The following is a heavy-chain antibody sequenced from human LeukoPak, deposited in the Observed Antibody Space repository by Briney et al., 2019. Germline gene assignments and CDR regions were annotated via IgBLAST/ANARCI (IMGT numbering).Heavy chain of an antibody. J-gene: IGHJ4*02. CDR2: ITNSGSTT. Sequence: GGSLRLSCVASGFTFSDYYMSWIRQAPGKGLEWISYITNSGSTTFYADSVKGRFSISRDNANNSLFLQMNSLRAEDTAVYYCAKDSSRTYDYVWGSYRPQEYYFDYWGQGTLVTVSS. D-gene: IGHD3-16*02. V-gene: IGHV3-11*04. CDR1: GFTFSDYY. CDR3: AKDSSRTYDYVWGSYRPQEYYFDY.